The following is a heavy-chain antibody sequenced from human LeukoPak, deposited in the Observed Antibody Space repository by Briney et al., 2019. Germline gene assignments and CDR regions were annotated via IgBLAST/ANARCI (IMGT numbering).Heavy chain of an antibody. D-gene: IGHD5-18*01. CDR3: ARVLSDSSGYNFEY. CDR1: GYSISTGYY. Sequence: SETLSLTCTVSGYSISTGYYWGWIRQPPGKGLQWIGSIYRTGSTYYNPPLKSRVTISVDTSKNQFSLNLNSLTAADPAIYYCARVLSDSSGYNFEYWGQGTLVTVSS. V-gene: IGHV4-38-2*02. J-gene: IGHJ4*02. CDR2: IYRTGST.